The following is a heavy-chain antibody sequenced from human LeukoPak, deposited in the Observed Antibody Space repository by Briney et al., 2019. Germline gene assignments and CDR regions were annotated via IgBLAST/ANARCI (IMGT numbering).Heavy chain of an antibody. CDR2: IRYDGSNK. J-gene: IGHJ4*02. V-gene: IGHV3-30*02. CDR1: GFTFSSYG. CDR3: ATQHIVVVTAEVDY. Sequence: PGGSLRLSCAASGFTFSSYGMHWVRQAPGKGLEWVAFIRYDGSNKYYADSVKGRFTISRDNSKNTLYLQMNSLRAEDTAVYYCATQHIVVVTAEVDYWGQGTLVTVSS. D-gene: IGHD2-21*02.